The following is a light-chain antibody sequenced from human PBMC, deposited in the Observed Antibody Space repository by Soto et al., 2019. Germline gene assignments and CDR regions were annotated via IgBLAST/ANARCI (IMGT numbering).Light chain of an antibody. J-gene: IGKJ3*01. CDR2: AAS. CDR1: QTIKSY. CDR3: QQSYSTPLT. Sequence: DIQMTQSPSSLSASVGDRVTITRRASQTIKSYLNWYQQKPGKVPKLLIYAASSLQSGVPSRFSGSGSGTDFTLTISSLQPEDFATYYCQQSYSTPLTFGPGTKVDIK. V-gene: IGKV1-39*01.